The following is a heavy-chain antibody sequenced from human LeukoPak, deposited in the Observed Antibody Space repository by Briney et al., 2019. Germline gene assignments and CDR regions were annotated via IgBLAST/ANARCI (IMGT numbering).Heavy chain of an antibody. CDR3: ARERITMVRGVIIIPDAFDI. V-gene: IGHV7-4-1*02. Sequence: ASVKVSCKASGYTFTGYYMHWVRQAPGQGLEWMGWINTNTGNPTYAQGFTGRFAFSLDTSVSTAYLQISSLKAEDTAVYYCARERITMVRGVIIIPDAFDIWGQGTMVTVSS. J-gene: IGHJ3*02. D-gene: IGHD3-10*01. CDR1: GYTFTGYY. CDR2: INTNTGNP.